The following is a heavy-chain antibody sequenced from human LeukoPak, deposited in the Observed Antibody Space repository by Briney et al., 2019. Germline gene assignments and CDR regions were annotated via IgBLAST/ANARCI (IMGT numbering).Heavy chain of an antibody. CDR3: ARDVSGWEVYYYYYMDV. CDR2: INPNSGGT. CDR1: GYTFTGYY. J-gene: IGHJ6*03. D-gene: IGHD6-19*01. Sequence: ASVKVSCKASGYTFTGYYMQWVRQAPGQGLEWMGWINPNSGGTNYAQKFQGRVTMTRDTSISTAYMELSRLRSDDTAVYYCARDVSGWEVYYYYYMDVWGKGTTVTVSS. V-gene: IGHV1-2*02.